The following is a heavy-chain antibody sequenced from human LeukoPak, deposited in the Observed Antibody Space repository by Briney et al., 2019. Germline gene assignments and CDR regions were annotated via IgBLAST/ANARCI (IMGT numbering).Heavy chain of an antibody. CDR1: GSRFTSYW. D-gene: IGHD4-17*01. Sequence: GAPLQISCKGSGSRFTSYWIGWVRQLPGKGLEWMGIIYPGDSDTRYSPSFQGQVTISADKSISTPYLQWSSLKASDTAMYYCAGLETTVNPDANRTPLRIFDYWGQGTLVTVSS. CDR2: IYPGDSDT. J-gene: IGHJ4*02. V-gene: IGHV5-51*01. CDR3: AGLETTVNPDANRTPLRIFDY.